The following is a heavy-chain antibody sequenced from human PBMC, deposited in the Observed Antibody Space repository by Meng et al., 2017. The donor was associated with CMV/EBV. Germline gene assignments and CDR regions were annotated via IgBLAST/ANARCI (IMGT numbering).Heavy chain of an antibody. CDR1: GYSFTGYY. CDR2: INPNSGTT. CDR3: AHEAIAAAGTGFDY. J-gene: IGHJ4*02. D-gene: IGHD6-13*01. V-gene: IGHV1-2*02. Sequence: ASLQVSCKASGYSFTGYYIHWVRHAPGQGLEWMGWINPNSGTTNYAQKFQGRVTRTRDTSSSTAYMELSRLRSGDTAVYYCAHEAIAAAGTGFDYWGQGTLVTVSS.